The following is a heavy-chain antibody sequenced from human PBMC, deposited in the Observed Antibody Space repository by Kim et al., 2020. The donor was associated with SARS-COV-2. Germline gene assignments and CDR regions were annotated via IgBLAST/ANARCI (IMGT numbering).Heavy chain of an antibody. CDR2: IIPILGIA. CDR1: GGTFSSYT. V-gene: IGHV1-69*04. J-gene: IGHJ6*02. Sequence: SVKVSCKASGGTFSSYTISWVRQAPGQGLEWMGRIIPILGIANYAQKFQVRVTITADKSTSTAYMELSSLRSEDTAVYYCAREAHFNYYYYGMDVWGQGTTVTVSS. CDR3: AREAHFNYYYYGMDV.